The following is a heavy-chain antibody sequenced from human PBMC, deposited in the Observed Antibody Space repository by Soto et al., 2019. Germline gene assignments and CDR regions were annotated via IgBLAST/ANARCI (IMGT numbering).Heavy chain of an antibody. J-gene: IGHJ4*02. V-gene: IGHV1-18*01. CDR1: GYTFTSYA. CDR3: ARVEGYYGSARFDY. Sequence: QVQLVQSGAEVKKPGASVKVSCRASGYTFTSYAISWVRQAPGQGLEWMGWISAYNGDTNYAQKLQGRVTMTRDTSTSTAHMELRSLISDDTAVYYCARVEGYYGSARFDYWGQGILVTVSS. D-gene: IGHD3-10*01. CDR2: ISAYNGDT.